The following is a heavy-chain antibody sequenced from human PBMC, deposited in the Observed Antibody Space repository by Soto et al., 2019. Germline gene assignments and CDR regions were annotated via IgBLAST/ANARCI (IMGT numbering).Heavy chain of an antibody. D-gene: IGHD6-19*01. CDR1: GFTFSSYG. V-gene: IGHV3-30*18. Sequence: QVQLVESGGGVVQPGRSLRLSCAASGFTFSSYGMHWVRQAPGKGLEWVAVISYDGSNKYYADSVKGRFTISRDNSKNSLYLQMNRLRAEDTAVYYCAKEVGVAGTEGIYFDYWGQGTLVTVSS. J-gene: IGHJ4*02. CDR3: AKEVGVAGTEGIYFDY. CDR2: ISYDGSNK.